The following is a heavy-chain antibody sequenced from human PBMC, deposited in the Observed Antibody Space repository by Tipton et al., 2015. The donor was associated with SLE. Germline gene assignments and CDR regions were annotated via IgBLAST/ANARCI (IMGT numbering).Heavy chain of an antibody. CDR1: GGSISSNSYY. D-gene: IGHD6-19*01. Sequence: GLVKPSETLSLTCTVSGGSISSNSYYWGWIRQPPGKGLEYIGSVYYSGATYYNWSLKSRVVISIDTSKSQFSLQLSSVTAADTAVYYCARGVRIAVVKGWYFDLWGRGTLVTVSS. CDR3: ARGVRIAVVKGWYFDL. J-gene: IGHJ2*01. CDR2: VYYSGAT. V-gene: IGHV4-39*07.